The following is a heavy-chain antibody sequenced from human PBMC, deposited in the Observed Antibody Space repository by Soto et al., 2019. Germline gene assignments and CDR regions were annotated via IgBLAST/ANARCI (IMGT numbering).Heavy chain of an antibody. CDR1: GYTFTSYG. V-gene: IGHV1-18*01. J-gene: IGHJ5*02. CDR3: AREGGSAGFGIPRARGRWFDP. D-gene: IGHD3-10*01. CDR2: ISAYNGNT. Sequence: QVQLVQSGAEVKKPGASVKVSCKASGYTFTSYGISWVRQAPGQELEWMGWISAYNGNTNYAQKLQGRVTMTTDTSTSTAYMELRSLRSDDTAVYYCAREGGSAGFGIPRARGRWFDPWGQGTLVTVSS.